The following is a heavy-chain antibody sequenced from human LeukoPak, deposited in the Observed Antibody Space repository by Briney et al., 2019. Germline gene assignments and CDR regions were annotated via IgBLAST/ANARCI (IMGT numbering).Heavy chain of an antibody. V-gene: IGHV4-59*02. CDR3: ARDSGLSSTIFWNY. J-gene: IGHJ4*02. Sequence: SETLSLTCSVSGGSVSSYYWSWIRQSPGKGLEWIGYIHNSGRTNYNPSLKSRVTGFVDTSKNQFSLKLSSVTAADTAVYYCARDSGLSSTIFWNYWGQGTLVTVSS. CDR1: GGSVSSYY. D-gene: IGHD3-9*01. CDR2: IHNSGRT.